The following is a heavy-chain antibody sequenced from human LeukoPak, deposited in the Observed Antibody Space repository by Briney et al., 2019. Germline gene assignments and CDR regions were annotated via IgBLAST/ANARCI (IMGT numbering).Heavy chain of an antibody. D-gene: IGHD3-10*01. V-gene: IGHV4-4*07. Sequence: PSETLSLTCTVSGGSISSYYWSWIRQPAGKGLEWIGRIYISGSTNYNPSLKSRVTMSVDTSKNQFSLKLSSVTAADTAVYYCARDFHPSYYYGSGSYTDWGQGTLVTVSS. J-gene: IGHJ4*02. CDR3: ARDFHPSYYYGSGSYTD. CDR2: IYISGST. CDR1: GGSISSYY.